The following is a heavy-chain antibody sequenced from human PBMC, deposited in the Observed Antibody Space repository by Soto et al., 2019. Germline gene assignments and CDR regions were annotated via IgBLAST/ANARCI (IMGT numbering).Heavy chain of an antibody. Sequence: QVQLVESGGGVVQPGRSLRLSCAGSGFSFSSYTMHWVRQAPGKGLEWVALISFDSSNKYYAASVKGRFSISRDNSKNTVFLQMDSLRPDDTALYYCARARLRLGELSLIGYFDYWGQGTLVTVSS. D-gene: IGHD3-16*02. J-gene: IGHJ4*02. CDR2: ISFDSSNK. CDR3: ARARLRLGELSLIGYFDY. V-gene: IGHV3-30*01. CDR1: GFSFSSYT.